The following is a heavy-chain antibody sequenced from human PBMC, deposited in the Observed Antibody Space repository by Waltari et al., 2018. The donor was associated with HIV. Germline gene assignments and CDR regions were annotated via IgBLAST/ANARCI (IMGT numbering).Heavy chain of an antibody. V-gene: IGHV3-7*01. CDR3: ARMGLMMYAIGAFDI. Sequence: EVQLVESGGGLVQPGGSLRLSCAASGFTFGLYWMSWVRQAPGKGLEWVANIKQDGSEKHYVDSVKGRFTISRDNAKKSLYLQMNSLRAEDTAVYYCARMGLMMYAIGAFDIWGQGTMVTVSS. D-gene: IGHD2-8*01. CDR2: IKQDGSEK. J-gene: IGHJ3*02. CDR1: GFTFGLYW.